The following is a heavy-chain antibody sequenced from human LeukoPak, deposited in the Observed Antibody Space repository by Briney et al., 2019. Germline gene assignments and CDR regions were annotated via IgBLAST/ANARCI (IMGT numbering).Heavy chain of an antibody. V-gene: IGHV1-18*01. CDR3: ARGLGYGSGSYNRFDY. CDR1: GYTFTSYG. D-gene: IGHD3-10*01. CDR2: ISAYNGNT. Sequence: ASVKVSCKASGYTFTSYGISWVRQAPAQGLEWMGGISAYNGNTNYAQKLQGRVTKTTDTSTSTAYMELRCLRSDDTAVYYCARGLGYGSGSYNRFDYWGQGTLVTVSS. J-gene: IGHJ4*02.